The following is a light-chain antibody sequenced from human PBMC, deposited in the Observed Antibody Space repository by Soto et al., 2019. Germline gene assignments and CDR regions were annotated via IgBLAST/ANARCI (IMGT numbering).Light chain of an antibody. CDR2: EAS. Sequence: IQRTESPSSVSASVGDRVTITCRASQGISSWLAWYQQKPGKAPKLMIYEASTLQSGVPSRFSGSGSGTEFTLTISGLLPEDFATYHCQQLNTLPFTFGQGTRLEIK. CDR3: QQLNTLPFT. V-gene: IGKV1-12*01. CDR1: QGISSW. J-gene: IGKJ5*01.